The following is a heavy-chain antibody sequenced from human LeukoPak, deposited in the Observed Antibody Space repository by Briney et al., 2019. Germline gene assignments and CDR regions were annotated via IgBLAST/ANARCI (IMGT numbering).Heavy chain of an antibody. CDR2: IYTSGST. CDR1: GYSISSGYY. V-gene: IGHV4-61*02. Sequence: PSETLSLTCTVSGYSISSGYYWGWIRQPAGKGLEWIGRIYTSGSTNYNPSLKSRVTISVDTSKNQFSLKLSSVTAADTAVYYCASLEIQLWLQWWGQGTLVTVSS. J-gene: IGHJ4*02. CDR3: ASLEIQLWLQW. D-gene: IGHD5-18*01.